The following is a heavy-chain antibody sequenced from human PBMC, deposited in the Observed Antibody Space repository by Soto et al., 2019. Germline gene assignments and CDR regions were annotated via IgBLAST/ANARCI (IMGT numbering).Heavy chain of an antibody. CDR2: IYYSGST. CDR1: GGSISSGDYY. CDR3: ARDGVGVRPSYCGGDCYWDNWFDP. V-gene: IGHV4-30-4*01. J-gene: IGHJ5*02. D-gene: IGHD2-21*02. Sequence: PSETLSLTGTVSGGSISSGDYYWSWIRQPPGKGLEWIGYIYYSGSTYYNPSLKSRVTISVDTSKNQFSLKLSSVIAADTAVYYCARDGVGVRPSYCGGDCYWDNWFDPSGQGTLVTVS.